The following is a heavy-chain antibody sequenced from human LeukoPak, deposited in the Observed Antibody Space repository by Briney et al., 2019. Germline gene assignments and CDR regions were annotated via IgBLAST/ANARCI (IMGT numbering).Heavy chain of an antibody. V-gene: IGHV4-59*08. CDR3: ACYVRPVTTRSYWYFDL. CDR1: GGSISSYY. CDR2: IYYSGST. D-gene: IGHD4-17*01. J-gene: IGHJ2*01. Sequence: SETLSLTCTVSGGSISSYYWSWIRQPPGKGLEWIGYIYYSGSTNYNPSLKSRVTISVDTSKNQFSLKLSSVTAADTAVYYCACYVRPVTTRSYWYFDLWGRGTLVTVSS.